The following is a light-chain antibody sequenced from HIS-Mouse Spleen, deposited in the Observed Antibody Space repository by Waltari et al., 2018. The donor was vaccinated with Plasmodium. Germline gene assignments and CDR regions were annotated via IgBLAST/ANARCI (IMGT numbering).Light chain of an antibody. V-gene: IGKV3-20*01. CDR1: QRVSSSY. CDR3: QQYGSSPYT. Sequence: EIVLTQSPGTLSLSPGERATLYCRASQRVSSSYLAWYQQKPGQAPRLLIYGASSRATGIPDRFSGSGSGTDFTLTISRLEPEDFAVYYCQQYGSSPYTFGQGTKLEIK. J-gene: IGKJ2*01. CDR2: GAS.